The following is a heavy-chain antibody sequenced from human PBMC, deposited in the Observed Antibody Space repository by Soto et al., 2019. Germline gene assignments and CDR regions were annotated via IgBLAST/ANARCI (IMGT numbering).Heavy chain of an antibody. CDR1: GFTFSSYA. CDR3: AKMDIVVVPAATTYYFDY. Sequence: GGSLRLSCAASGFTFSSYAMSWVRQAPGKGLEWVSAISGSGGSTYYAYSVKGRFTISRDNSKNTLYLQMNSLRAEDTAVYYCAKMDIVVVPAATTYYFDYWGQGTLVTVSS. D-gene: IGHD2-2*03. CDR2: ISGSGGST. V-gene: IGHV3-23*01. J-gene: IGHJ4*02.